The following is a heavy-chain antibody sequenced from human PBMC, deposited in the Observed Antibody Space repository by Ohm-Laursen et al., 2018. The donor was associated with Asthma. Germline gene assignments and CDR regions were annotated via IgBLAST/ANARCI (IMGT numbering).Heavy chain of an antibody. J-gene: IGHJ4*02. V-gene: IGHV1-69*13. Sequence: SVKVSCKSLGGTLGTSVIGWVRQAPGQGLEWLGGINSVFGTSTYAQKFHDRFTITADESTSTVYMTLSSLTSEDTAVYYCARKAGSCITSNCYSLDFWGRGTLVTVSS. CDR3: ARKAGSCITSNCYSLDF. CDR1: GGTLGTSV. D-gene: IGHD2-15*01. CDR2: INSVFGTS.